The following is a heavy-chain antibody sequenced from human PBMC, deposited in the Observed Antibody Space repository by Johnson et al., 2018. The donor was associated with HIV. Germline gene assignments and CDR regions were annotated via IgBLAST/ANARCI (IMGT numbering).Heavy chain of an antibody. CDR1: GFTFSSNY. D-gene: IGHD3-10*01. CDR2: IYSGGST. J-gene: IGHJ3*02. V-gene: IGHV3-66*01. CDR3: ARVGGSWMLDAFDI. Sequence: EVQLVESGGGVVQPGRSLRLSCAASGFTFSSNYMSWVRQAPGKGLEWVSVIYSGGSTFYADSVKGRFTISRDNSKNTLYLQMNSLRAGDSAVYYCARVGGSWMLDAFDIWGQGTVVTVSS.